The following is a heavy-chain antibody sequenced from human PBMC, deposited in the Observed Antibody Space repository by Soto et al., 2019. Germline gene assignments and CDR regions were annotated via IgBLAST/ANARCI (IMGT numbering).Heavy chain of an antibody. CDR2: MYNTGST. V-gene: IGHV4-59*02. Sequence: LSISCALCRGSVSGYYWSLIRKSPEKGLEWIGYMYNTGSTVYNPSFKSRVTISVDTSKNQFSLKLNSVTAADTAVYYCARDLWGYCGTDCYPLDVWGQGTTVSVSS. CDR1: RGSVSGYY. J-gene: IGHJ6*02. CDR3: ARDLWGYCGTDCYPLDV. D-gene: IGHD2-21*02.